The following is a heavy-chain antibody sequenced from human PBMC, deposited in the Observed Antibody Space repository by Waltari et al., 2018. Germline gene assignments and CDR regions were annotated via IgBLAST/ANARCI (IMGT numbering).Heavy chain of an antibody. V-gene: IGHV4-59*01. CDR1: GGSISNYY. Sequence: QVQLQESGPGLVKPAETLSLTCTVSGGSISNYYCSWIRQPPGKGLEWIGYISYIGSTTDSPSLKIRVTITVDTSKKQFSLKLNFVTAADTAVYYCARGSEGSYCSGGTCYSYYYMDVWGKGTTVTVSS. D-gene: IGHD2-15*01. CDR3: ARGSEGSYCSGGTCYSYYYMDV. CDR2: ISYIGST. J-gene: IGHJ6*03.